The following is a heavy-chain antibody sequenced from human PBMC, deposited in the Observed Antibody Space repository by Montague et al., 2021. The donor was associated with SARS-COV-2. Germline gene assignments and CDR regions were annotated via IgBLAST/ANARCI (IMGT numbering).Heavy chain of an antibody. CDR2: IYYSGST. Sequence: SKTLSLTCTVSGGSISSYYWSWIRQPPGKGLEWIGYIYYSGSTDYNPSLKSRVSMSVDTSKNQFSLHLSSVTAADTAVYYCARDKVAGRGYYLEYWGQGTLVTVSS. V-gene: IGHV4-59*01. CDR3: ARDKVAGRGYYLEY. D-gene: IGHD6-19*01. J-gene: IGHJ4*02. CDR1: GGSISSYY.